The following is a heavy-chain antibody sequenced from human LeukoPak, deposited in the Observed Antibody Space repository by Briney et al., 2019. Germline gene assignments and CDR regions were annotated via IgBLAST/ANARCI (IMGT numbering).Heavy chain of an antibody. Sequence: GGSLRLSCAASGFTVSSNYMSWVRQAPGKGLEWVSVIYSGGSTYYADSVKGRFTISRDNSKNTLYLQMNSLRAEDTAVYYCATSRNYYDSSGYFRRGEYYFDYWGQGTLVTVSS. CDR2: IYSGGST. CDR3: ATSRNYYDSSGYFRRGEYYFDY. CDR1: GFTVSSNY. D-gene: IGHD3-22*01. J-gene: IGHJ4*02. V-gene: IGHV3-53*01.